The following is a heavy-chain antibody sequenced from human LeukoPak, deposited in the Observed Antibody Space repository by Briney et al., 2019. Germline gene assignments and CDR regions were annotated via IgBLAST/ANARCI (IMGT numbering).Heavy chain of an antibody. V-gene: IGHV4-30-4*01. CDR3: ARVTGGSGSYYSPLHYYFDY. J-gene: IGHJ4*02. Sequence: TPSETLSLTCAVPGGSISSGDYYWSWIRQPPGKGLEWIGYIYYSGSTYYNPSLKSRVTISVDTSKNQFSLKLSSVTAADTAVYYCARVTGGSGSYYSPLHYYFDYWGQGTLVTVSS. CDR2: IYYSGST. D-gene: IGHD3-10*01. CDR1: GGSISSGDYY.